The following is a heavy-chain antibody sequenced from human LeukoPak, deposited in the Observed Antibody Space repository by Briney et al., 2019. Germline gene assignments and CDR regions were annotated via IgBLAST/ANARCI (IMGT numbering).Heavy chain of an antibody. Sequence: SETLSLTCTVSSDFFSSVTDYWAWIRQPPGKGLEWIASGDYSGGTYYNPSLESRVAISADMSKNQISLKLSSVTAADTAVYYCARGGGRPRDSSGYYPLFDYWGQGTLVTVSS. CDR1: SDFFSSVTDY. J-gene: IGHJ4*02. V-gene: IGHV4-39*07. CDR3: ARGGGRPRDSSGYYPLFDY. CDR2: GDYSGGT. D-gene: IGHD3-22*01.